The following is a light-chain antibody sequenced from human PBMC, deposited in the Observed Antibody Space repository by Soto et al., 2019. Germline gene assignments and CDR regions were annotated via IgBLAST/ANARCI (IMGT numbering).Light chain of an antibody. CDR1: GSDIGRYNF. CDR2: DVS. CDR3: CLYTDTTTLVV. Sequence: QSVLTQPASVSGSPGQSITISCTGTGSDIGRYNFVSWYQQHTGEAPKLMIFDVSHRPSGVSDRFSGSKSGNTASLSISGLRPEDEADYYCCLYTDTTTLVVFGGGTKVTVL. V-gene: IGLV2-14*03. J-gene: IGLJ2*01.